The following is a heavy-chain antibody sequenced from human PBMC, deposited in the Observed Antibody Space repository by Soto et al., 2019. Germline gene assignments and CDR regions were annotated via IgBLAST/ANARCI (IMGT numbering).Heavy chain of an antibody. D-gene: IGHD6-6*01. CDR3: ARVRGPPSIAARLPYYFDY. V-gene: IGHV4-34*01. CDR2: INHSGST. CDR1: GGSFSGYY. J-gene: IGHJ4*02. Sequence: PSETLSLTCAVYGGSFSGYYWSWIRQPPGKGLEWIGEINHSGSTNYNPSLKSRVTISVDTSKNQFSLKLSSVTAADTAVYYCARVRGPPSIAARLPYYFDYCGQGTLVTVSS.